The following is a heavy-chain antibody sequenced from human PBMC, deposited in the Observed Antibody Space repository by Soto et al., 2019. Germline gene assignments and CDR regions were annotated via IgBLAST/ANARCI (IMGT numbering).Heavy chain of an antibody. D-gene: IGHD1-7*01. CDR1: GGTFSSYA. CDR3: ASQTLTSYNWNYAVDY. Sequence: GASVKVSCKASGGTFSSYAISWVRQAPGQGLEWMGGIIPIFGTANYAQKFQGRVTITADESTSTAYMELSSLRSEDTAVYYCASQTLTSYNWNYAVDYWGQGTLVTVSS. CDR2: IIPIFGTA. J-gene: IGHJ4*02. V-gene: IGHV1-69*13.